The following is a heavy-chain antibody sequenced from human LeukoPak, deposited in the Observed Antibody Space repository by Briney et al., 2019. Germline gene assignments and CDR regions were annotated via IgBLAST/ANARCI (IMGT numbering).Heavy chain of an antibody. CDR2: IYPGDSDT. D-gene: IGHD3-3*02. Sequence: GESLKISCKGSGYSFTSYWIGWVRQMPGKGLEWMGIIYPGDSDTRYSPSFQGQVTISADKSISTAYLQWSSLKASDTAMYYCARGDPIFGVPTYYYYGMDVWGQGTTVTVSS. V-gene: IGHV5-51*01. CDR1: GYSFTSYW. CDR3: ARGDPIFGVPTYYYYGMDV. J-gene: IGHJ6*02.